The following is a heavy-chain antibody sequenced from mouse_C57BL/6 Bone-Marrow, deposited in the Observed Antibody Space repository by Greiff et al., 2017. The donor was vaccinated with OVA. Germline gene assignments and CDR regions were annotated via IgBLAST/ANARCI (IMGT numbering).Heavy chain of an antibody. CDR2: IWSGGST. CDR3: ATCYGNGYGFDY. V-gene: IGHV2-2*01. CDR1: GFSLTSYG. J-gene: IGHJ3*01. Sequence: VQLVESGPGLVQPSPSLSISCTVSGFSLTSYGVHWVRQSPGKGLEWLGVIWSGGSTAYYAAFITRQSITKDNSNSQVFFKMNSLQADDSAVYDCATCYGNGYGFDYWGQGTLVTVSA. D-gene: IGHD1-1*01.